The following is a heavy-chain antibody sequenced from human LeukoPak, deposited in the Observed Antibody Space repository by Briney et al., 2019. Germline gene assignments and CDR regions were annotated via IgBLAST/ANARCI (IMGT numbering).Heavy chain of an antibody. Sequence: GGSLRLSCAASGFIFSTYDMHWVRQAPGKGLEWVPVMWYDGSIKYYADSVKGRFTISRDNSKNTLYLQMSSLRAEDTAVYYCARAVGPFDIWGQGTIVIVSS. V-gene: IGHV3-33*08. CDR2: MWYDGSIK. CDR1: GFIFSTYD. CDR3: ARAVGPFDI. J-gene: IGHJ3*02.